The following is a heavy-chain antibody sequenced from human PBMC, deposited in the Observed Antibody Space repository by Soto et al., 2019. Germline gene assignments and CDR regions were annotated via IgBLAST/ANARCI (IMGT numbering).Heavy chain of an antibody. V-gene: IGHV1-69*06. J-gene: IGHJ2*01. Sequence: QVQLVQSEAEVRNPGSSVKVSCKVSGGSFTTYPISWVRQPPGQGLEWMGATVPIFGTPNYALKFQDRVTIAADRSTTTVSIELRGLKSEDTAVYYCSREFYTSTWNRMTYFDLWGRGTLVAVSS. D-gene: IGHD1-1*01. CDR3: SREFYTSTWNRMTYFDL. CDR1: GGSFTTYP. CDR2: TVPIFGTP.